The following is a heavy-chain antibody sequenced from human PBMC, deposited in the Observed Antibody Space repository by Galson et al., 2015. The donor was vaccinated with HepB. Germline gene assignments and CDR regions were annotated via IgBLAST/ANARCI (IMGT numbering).Heavy chain of an antibody. CDR1: GYTFSCYR. Sequence: SVKVSCKASGYTFSCYRISWVRQAPGQGLEWMGWISGYNGSTKYAQKFQGRVTMTTDTSTTTTYMEVTSLRSDDTAVYYCARGRGSGWSFDYWGQGTLVTVSS. V-gene: IGHV1-18*01. CDR3: ARGRGSGWSFDY. D-gene: IGHD6-19*01. J-gene: IGHJ4*02. CDR2: ISGYNGST.